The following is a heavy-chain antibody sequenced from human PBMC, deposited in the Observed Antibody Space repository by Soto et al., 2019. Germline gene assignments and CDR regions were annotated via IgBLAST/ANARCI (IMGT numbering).Heavy chain of an antibody. V-gene: IGHV3-74*01. CDR3: ARGSSSWYVSFDY. CDR1: GFTFSSTW. D-gene: IGHD6-13*01. J-gene: IGHJ4*02. CDR2: INSDGSIT. Sequence: GGSRRLSCAASGFTFSSTWMHWVRQAPGKGLVWVSRINSDGSITSYADSVKGQFTISRDNAKNTLYLQMNSLRADDTAVYYCARGSSSWYVSFDYWGQGILVTVSS.